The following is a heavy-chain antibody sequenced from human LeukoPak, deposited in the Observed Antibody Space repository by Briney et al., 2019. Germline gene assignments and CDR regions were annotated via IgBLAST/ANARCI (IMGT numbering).Heavy chain of an antibody. Sequence: GGSLRLSCTASGFSFSGHWMHWARQLPGKGLVWVSRISPTGSTTSYADSVKGRFTVSRDNAKNTLYLQVNNLRAEDTAVYYCARGPNSNWSGLVFWGQGTLLTVSS. CDR3: ARGPNSNWSGLVF. CDR2: ISPTGSTT. CDR1: GFSFSGHW. J-gene: IGHJ4*02. D-gene: IGHD6-6*01. V-gene: IGHV3-74*01.